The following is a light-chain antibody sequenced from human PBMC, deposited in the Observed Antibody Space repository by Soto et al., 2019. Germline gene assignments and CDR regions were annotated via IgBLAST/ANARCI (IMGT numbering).Light chain of an antibody. Sequence: QSVLTQPASVSGSPGQSITISCTGTSSDVGRYNLVSWFQQHPAKAPKLMIYEGNKRPSGVSNRFSGSKSGNTASLTISGLQAEDEDAYYCCSYANSSSYVFGTGTKLTVL. J-gene: IGLJ1*01. CDR2: EGN. V-gene: IGLV2-23*01. CDR3: CSYANSSSYV. CDR1: SSDVGRYNL.